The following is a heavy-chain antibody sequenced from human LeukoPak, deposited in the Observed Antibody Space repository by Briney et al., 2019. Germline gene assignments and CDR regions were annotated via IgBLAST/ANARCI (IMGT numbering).Heavy chain of an antibody. CDR1: GGSFSGYY. CDR2: INHSGST. D-gene: IGHD6-13*01. CDR3: ARGWRSSSWLAY. Sequence: SETLSLTCAVYGGSFSGYYWSWIRQPPGKGLEWIGEINHSGSTNYNPSLKSRATISVDTSKNQFSLKLSSVTAADTAVYYCARGWRSSSWLAYWGQGTLVTVSS. J-gene: IGHJ4*02. V-gene: IGHV4-34*01.